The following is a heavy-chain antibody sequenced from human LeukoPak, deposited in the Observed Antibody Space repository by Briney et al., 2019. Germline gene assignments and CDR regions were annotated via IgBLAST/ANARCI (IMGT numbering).Heavy chain of an antibody. CDR3: STRAFSDTSPVA. CDR2: INPGNSDI. Sequence: GESLKISCKHSGYNFASQWIGWVRQMPGKDLEWMGTINPGNSDIVYTPSFQGQVSFSADKSTSTVFLQWGSLKASDSAMYYCSTRAFSDTSPVAWGQGTLVTVSS. D-gene: IGHD3-22*01. CDR1: GYNFASQW. V-gene: IGHV5-51*01. J-gene: IGHJ5*02.